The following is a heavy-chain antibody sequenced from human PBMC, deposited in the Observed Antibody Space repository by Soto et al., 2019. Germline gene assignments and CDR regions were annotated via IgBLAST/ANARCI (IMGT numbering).Heavy chain of an antibody. Sequence: PGGSLRLSCAASGFTFSDYYMSWIRQAPGKGLEWVSYISTSVSTIFYADSVKGRFTISRDNAKNSLYLQMNSLRAEDTAVYYCARDQYYYGSGSYPYYYYGMDVWGQGTTVTVSS. D-gene: IGHD3-10*01. J-gene: IGHJ6*02. CDR2: ISTSVSTI. CDR3: ARDQYYYGSGSYPYYYYGMDV. CDR1: GFTFSDYY. V-gene: IGHV3-11*01.